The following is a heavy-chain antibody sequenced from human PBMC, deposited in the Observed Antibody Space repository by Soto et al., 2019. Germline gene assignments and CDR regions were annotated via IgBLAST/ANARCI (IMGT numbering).Heavy chain of an antibody. CDR2: IYYSERTSYNSGST. V-gene: IGHV4-39*01. CDR1: GDSMTSSSYY. CDR3: ARHTRNQFDP. J-gene: IGHJ5*02. Sequence: SETLSLTCTVSGDSMTSSSYYWGWIRQPPGKGLEWIGSIYYSERTSYNSGSTYYSPSLKSRVTISGDTSKSQFSLQLSSVTAADTAVYYCARHTRNQFDPWGQGTLVTVS.